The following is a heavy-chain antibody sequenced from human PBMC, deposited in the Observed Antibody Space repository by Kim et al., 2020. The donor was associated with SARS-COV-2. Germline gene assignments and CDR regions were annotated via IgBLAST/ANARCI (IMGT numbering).Heavy chain of an antibody. CDR2: IDPSDSYT. D-gene: IGHD3-9*01. V-gene: IGHV5-10-1*01. CDR3: ASGRIYYDVLTGYSGYYYGMDV. CDR1: GYSFTSYW. J-gene: IGHJ6*02. Sequence: GESLKISCKGSGYSFTSYWISWVRQMPGKGLEWMGRIDPSDSYTNYSPSFQGHVTISADKSISTAYLQWSSLKASNTAMYYCASGRIYYDVLTGYSGYYYGMDVWRQGPTVTVSS.